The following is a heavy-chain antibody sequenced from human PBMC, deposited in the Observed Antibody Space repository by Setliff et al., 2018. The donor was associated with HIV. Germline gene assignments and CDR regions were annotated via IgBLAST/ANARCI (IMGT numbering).Heavy chain of an antibody. V-gene: IGHV1-46*01. Sequence: ASVKVSCKASGYTFTSYYMHWVRQAPGHGLEWMGIINPSGGSTSYAQKFQGRVTMTRDTSTSTVYMELSSLRSEDTAVYYCARVSSTSCYGGPCRRTPRDYYYYYYMDVWGKGTTVTVSS. D-gene: IGHD2-2*01. J-gene: IGHJ6*03. CDR1: GYTFTSYY. CDR3: ARVSSTSCYGGPCRRTPRDYYYYYYMDV. CDR2: INPSGGST.